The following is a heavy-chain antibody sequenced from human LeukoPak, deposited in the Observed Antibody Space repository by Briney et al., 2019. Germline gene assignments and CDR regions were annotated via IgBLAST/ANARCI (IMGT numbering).Heavy chain of an antibody. CDR2: IYYSGST. D-gene: IGHD6-19*01. J-gene: IGHJ6*02. CDR3: ARQTAVAGSFYYYGMDV. V-gene: IGHV4-59*08. CDR1: GGSISSYY. Sequence: SETLSLTCTVSGGSISSYYWSWIRQPPGKGLEWIGYIYYSGSTNCNPSLKSQVTISVDTSKNQFSLKLSSVTAADTAVYYCARQTAVAGSFYYYGMDVWGQGTTVTVSS.